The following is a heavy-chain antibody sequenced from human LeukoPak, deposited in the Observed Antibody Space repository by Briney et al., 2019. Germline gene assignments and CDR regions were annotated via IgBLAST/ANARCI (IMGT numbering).Heavy chain of an antibody. CDR1: GFTFSSYS. V-gene: IGHV3-21*04. Sequence: GGSLRLSCAASGFTFSSYSMNWVRQAPGKGLEWVSSISSSSSYIYYADSVKGRFTISRDNAKNSLYLQMNSLRAEDTAVYYCARDSSGYDRGPYYYYMDVWGKGTTVTISS. J-gene: IGHJ6*03. CDR3: ARDSSGYDRGPYYYYMDV. D-gene: IGHD6-19*01. CDR2: ISSSSSYI.